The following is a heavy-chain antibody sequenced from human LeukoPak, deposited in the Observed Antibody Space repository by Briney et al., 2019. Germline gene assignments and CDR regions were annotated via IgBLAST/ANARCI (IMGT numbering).Heavy chain of an antibody. V-gene: IGHV3-74*01. CDR2: INTDGSST. D-gene: IGHD2-15*01. Sequence: GGSLRLSCAASGFTFSSYWMHWVRQAPGKGLVWVSRINTDGSSTSYADSVKGRFTISRDNAKNTLYLQMNSLRVEDTAVYYCARVWIGGAFDYWGQGTLVTVSS. J-gene: IGHJ4*02. CDR1: GFTFSSYW. CDR3: ARVWIGGAFDY.